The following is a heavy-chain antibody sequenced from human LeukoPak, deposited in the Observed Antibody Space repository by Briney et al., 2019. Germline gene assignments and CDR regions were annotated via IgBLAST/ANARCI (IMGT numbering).Heavy chain of an antibody. Sequence: GASVKVSCKASGYTFTSYGISWVRQAPGQGLEWMGWISAYNGNTNYAQKLQGRVTMTTDTSTSTAYMELRSLRSDDTAVYYCARRLHQEPPEYCSGGSCQGYYMDVWGKGTTVTVSS. CDR1: GYTFTSYG. CDR3: ARRLHQEPPEYCSGGSCQGYYMDV. J-gene: IGHJ6*03. CDR2: ISAYNGNT. D-gene: IGHD2-15*01. V-gene: IGHV1-18*01.